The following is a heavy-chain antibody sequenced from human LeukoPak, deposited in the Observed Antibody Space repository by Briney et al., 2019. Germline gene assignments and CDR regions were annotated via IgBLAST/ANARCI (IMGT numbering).Heavy chain of an antibody. CDR2: ISSSSSTI. CDR3: ARILIMASGY. CDR1: GFTFSSYS. Sequence: AGGSLRLSCAASGFTFSSYSMNWVRQAPGKVLEWVSYISSSSSTIYYADSVKGRFTISRDNAKNSLYLQMSSLRAEDTAVYYCARILIMASGYWGQGPLVTVSS. V-gene: IGHV3-48*01. J-gene: IGHJ4*02. D-gene: IGHD3-10*01.